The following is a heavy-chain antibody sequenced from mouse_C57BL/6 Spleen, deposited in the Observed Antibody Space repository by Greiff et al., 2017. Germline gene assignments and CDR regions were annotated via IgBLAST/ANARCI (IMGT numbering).Heavy chain of an antibody. CDR1: GYTFTSYW. D-gene: IGHD1-1*01. Sequence: QVHVKQPGAELVKPGASVKLSCKASGYTFTSYWMHWVKQRPGQGLEWIGMIHPNSGSTNYNEKFKSKATLTVDKSSSTAYMQLSSLTSEDSAVYYCAGEGHYYGSSYGFAYWGQGTLVTVSA. J-gene: IGHJ3*01. V-gene: IGHV1-64*01. CDR3: AGEGHYYGSSYGFAY. CDR2: IHPNSGST.